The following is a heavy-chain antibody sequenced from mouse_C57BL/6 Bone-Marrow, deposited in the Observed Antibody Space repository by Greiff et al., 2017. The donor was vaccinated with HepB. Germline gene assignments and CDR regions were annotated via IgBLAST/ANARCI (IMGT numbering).Heavy chain of an antibody. V-gene: IGHV1-59*01. CDR3: ASGGLFAY. J-gene: IGHJ3*01. D-gene: IGHD3-3*01. CDR1: GYTFTSYW. Sequence: QVQLQQPGAELVRPGPSVKLSCKASGYTFTSYWMHWVQQRPGQGLEWIGVIDPSDSYTNYNQKFKGKATLTVDTSSSTAYMQLSSLTSEDSAVYYCASGGLFAYWGQGTLVTVSA. CDR2: IDPSDSYT.